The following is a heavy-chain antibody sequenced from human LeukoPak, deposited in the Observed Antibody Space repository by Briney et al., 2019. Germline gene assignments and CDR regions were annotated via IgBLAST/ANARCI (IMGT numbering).Heavy chain of an antibody. J-gene: IGHJ5*02. V-gene: IGHV4-39*07. CDR2: IYYSGST. Sequence: SETLSLTCTVSGGSISSSSYYWGWIRQPPGKGLEWIGSIYYSGSTYYNPSLKSRVTISVDTSKNQFSLKLSSVTAADTAVYYCARDTNSRVDPWGQGTLVTVSS. D-gene: IGHD3-3*01. CDR3: ARDTNSRVDP. CDR1: GGSISSSSYY.